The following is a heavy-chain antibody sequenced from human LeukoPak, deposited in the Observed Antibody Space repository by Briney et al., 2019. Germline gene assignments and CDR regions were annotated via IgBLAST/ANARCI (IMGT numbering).Heavy chain of an antibody. CDR3: ARESVVVVPAAIVHYYYMDV. CDR1: GGSISSGDYY. J-gene: IGHJ6*03. CDR2: IYYSGST. Sequence: PSQTLSLTCTVSGGSISSGDYYRSWIRQPPGKGLEWIGYIYYSGSTYYNPSLKSRVTISVDTSKNQFSLKLSSVTAADTAVYYCARESVVVVPAAIVHYYYMDVWGKGTTVTVSS. D-gene: IGHD2-2*02. V-gene: IGHV4-30-4*08.